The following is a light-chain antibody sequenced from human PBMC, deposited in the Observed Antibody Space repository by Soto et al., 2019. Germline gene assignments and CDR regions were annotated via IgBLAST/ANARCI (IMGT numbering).Light chain of an antibody. V-gene: IGLV2-11*01. CDR2: NVI. CDR3: CSYAGSYTYV. J-gene: IGLJ1*01. Sequence: QSALTQPRSVSGSPGQSVTISCTGTSSDVGGYNFVSWYQHHPGKAPNLIIYNVIQRPSGVPDRFSASKSDNTASLTISGLQAEDEADYYCCSYAGSYTYVFGTGTKVTVL. CDR1: SSDVGGYNF.